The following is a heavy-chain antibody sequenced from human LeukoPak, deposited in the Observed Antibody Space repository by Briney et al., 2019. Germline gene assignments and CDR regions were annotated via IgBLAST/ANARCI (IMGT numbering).Heavy chain of an antibody. CDR2: IKQDGSEK. Sequence: GGSLRLSCAASGFTFSSYWMSWVRQAPGKGLEGVANIKQDGSEKYYVDSVKGRFTISIDNSKNSLYLQMNSLRAEDTAVYYCASQLIAAAGFDYWGHGTLVTVSS. D-gene: IGHD6-13*01. CDR3: ASQLIAAAGFDY. CDR1: GFTFSSYW. J-gene: IGHJ4*01. V-gene: IGHV3-7*01.